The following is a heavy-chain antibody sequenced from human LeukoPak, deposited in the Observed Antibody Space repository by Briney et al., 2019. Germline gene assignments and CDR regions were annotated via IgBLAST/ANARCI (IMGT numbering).Heavy chain of an antibody. J-gene: IGHJ4*02. V-gene: IGHV3-48*03. CDR2: ISSSGSTI. Sequence: GGSLRLSCAASGFTFSSYEMHWVRQAPGKGLEWVSYISSSGSTIYYADSVKGRFTISRDNAKSSLYLQMNSLRAEDTAVYYCARDYGGSSPFDYWGQGTLVTVSS. CDR3: ARDYGGSSPFDY. CDR1: GFTFSSYE. D-gene: IGHD4-23*01.